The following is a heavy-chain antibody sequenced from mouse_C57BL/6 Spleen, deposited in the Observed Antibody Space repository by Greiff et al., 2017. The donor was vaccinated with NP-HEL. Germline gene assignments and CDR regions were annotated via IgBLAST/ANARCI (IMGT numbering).Heavy chain of an antibody. Sequence: EVQLQQSGPVLVKPGASVKMSCKASGYTFTDYYMNWVKQSHGKSLEWIGVINPYNGGTSYNQKFKGKATLTVDKSSSTAYMELNSLTSEDSAVYYCARSSITTEFAYWGQGTLVTVSA. CDR3: ARSSITTEFAY. J-gene: IGHJ3*01. V-gene: IGHV1-19*01. CDR2: INPYNGGT. CDR1: GYTFTDYY. D-gene: IGHD1-1*01.